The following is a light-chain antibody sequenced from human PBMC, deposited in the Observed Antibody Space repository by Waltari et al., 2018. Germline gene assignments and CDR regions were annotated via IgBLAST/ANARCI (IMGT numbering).Light chain of an antibody. Sequence: QSVLTQPPSVSAAPGQRVTISCSGSTSNIGDNFVSWYQQLPGKAPKLLIYDNYKRPSGIPDRFSGSKSGTPATLCITGLQTGDEADYYCGTWDSSLGAWVFGGGTKLTVL. V-gene: IGLV1-51*01. CDR3: GTWDSSLGAWV. CDR2: DNY. CDR1: TSNIGDNF. J-gene: IGLJ3*02.